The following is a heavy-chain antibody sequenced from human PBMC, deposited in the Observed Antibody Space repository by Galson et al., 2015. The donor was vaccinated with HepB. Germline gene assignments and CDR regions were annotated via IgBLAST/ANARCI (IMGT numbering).Heavy chain of an antibody. Sequence: SLRLSCAASGFRFNVYDMNWGRQAPGKGLEWVSGMTNSGSRTYYAESGKGRFTISRDNSKNTVSLQMSSLRAEDTAIYYCAKGAYMSSYSLYGMDAWGQGTTVIVSS. CDR3: AKGAYMSSYSLYGMDA. V-gene: IGHV3-23*01. CDR2: MTNSGSRT. J-gene: IGHJ6*02. D-gene: IGHD6-6*01. CDR1: GFRFNVYD.